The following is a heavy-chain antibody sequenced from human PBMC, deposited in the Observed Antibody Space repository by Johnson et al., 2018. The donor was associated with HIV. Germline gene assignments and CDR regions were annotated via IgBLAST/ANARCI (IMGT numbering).Heavy chain of an antibody. Sequence: QVQLVESGGGMVQPGRSLRLSFAASGFIFSSYAIHWVRQAPGKGLQWVAVIGFDGTNKYYADSLKGRFTISRDNSKNTLYLQMNSLRPEDTALYFCARDSGAPGNDAFDIWGQGTMVTVSS. CDR3: ARDSGAPGNDAFDI. D-gene: IGHD1-26*01. J-gene: IGHJ3*02. CDR1: GFIFSSYA. CDR2: IGFDGTNK. V-gene: IGHV3-30*04.